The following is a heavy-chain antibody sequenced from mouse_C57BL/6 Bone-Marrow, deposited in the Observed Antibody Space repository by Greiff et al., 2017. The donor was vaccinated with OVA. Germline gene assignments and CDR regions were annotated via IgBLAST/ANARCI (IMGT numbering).Heavy chain of an antibody. J-gene: IGHJ2*01. CDR1: GYTFTSYW. V-gene: IGHV1-7*01. CDR2: INPSSGYT. D-gene: IGHD1-1*01. CDR3: ASYDGSNSYYFDY. Sequence: QVQLQQSGAELAKPGASVKLSCKASGYTFTSYWMHWVKQRPGQGLEWIGYINPSSGYTKYNQKFKDKATLTADKSSSTAYMQLSSLTYEDSAVYYCASYDGSNSYYFDYWGQGTTLTVSS.